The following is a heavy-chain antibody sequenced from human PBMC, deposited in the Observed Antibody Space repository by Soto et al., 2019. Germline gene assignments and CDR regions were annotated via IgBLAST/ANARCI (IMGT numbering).Heavy chain of an antibody. Sequence: SETLSLTCTVSGGSLSSYYWSWIRQPPGKGLEWVGYIYYSGSTKYNPPLKSRVTISVDTSKTHFSLKLSSVTAADTAVFYCARDQVPAAFLGWFAPWGQGTLVTVSS. D-gene: IGHD2-2*01. V-gene: IGHV4-59*01. CDR1: GGSLSSYY. CDR3: ARDQVPAAFLGWFAP. CDR2: IYYSGST. J-gene: IGHJ5*02.